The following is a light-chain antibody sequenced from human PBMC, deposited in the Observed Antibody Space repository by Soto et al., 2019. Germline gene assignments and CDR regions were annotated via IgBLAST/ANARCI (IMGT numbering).Light chain of an antibody. V-gene: IGKV3-11*01. CDR2: DAS. CDR1: QSVSSY. Sequence: EIVLTQSPATLSLSPGERATLSCRASQSVSSYLAWYQQKPGQAPRLLIYDASNRATGIPARFSGSGSGTDFTLTISRLEPEDVAVYYCQQRSNWPRTFGQGTKVEIK. J-gene: IGKJ1*01. CDR3: QQRSNWPRT.